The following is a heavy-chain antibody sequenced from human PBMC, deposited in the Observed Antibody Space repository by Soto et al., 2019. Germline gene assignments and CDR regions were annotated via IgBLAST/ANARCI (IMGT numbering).Heavy chain of an antibody. D-gene: IGHD3-22*01. CDR1: GYRFTSYG. CDR3: ARVGYYDSSGSRNYHYYGMNV. V-gene: IGHV1-18*01. J-gene: IGHJ6*02. CDR2: ISAYDDNT. Sequence: ASVKVSCKASGYRFTSYGISWVRQAPGQGLKWLGWISAYDDNTKYAQTLQGRVSMSTDTSTNTAYMELRSLRSDDTAMYYCARVGYYDSSGSRNYHYYGMNVWGQGTTVTVSS.